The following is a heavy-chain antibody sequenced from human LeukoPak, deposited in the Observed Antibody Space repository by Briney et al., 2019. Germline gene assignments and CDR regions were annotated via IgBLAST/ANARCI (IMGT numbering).Heavy chain of an antibody. CDR1: GGSISSGSYY. Sequence: PSETLSLTCTVSGGSISSGSYYWSWIRQPAGKGLEWIGRIYTSGSTNYNPSLKSRVTISVDTSKNQFSLKLSSVTAADTAVYYCALLETGEGDYGNYYYMDVWGKGTTVTVSS. J-gene: IGHJ6*03. CDR3: ALLETGEGDYGNYYYMDV. V-gene: IGHV4-61*02. CDR2: IYTSGST. D-gene: IGHD4-17*01.